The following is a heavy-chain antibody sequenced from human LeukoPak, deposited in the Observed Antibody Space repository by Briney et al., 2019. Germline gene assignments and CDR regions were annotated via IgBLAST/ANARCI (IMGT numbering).Heavy chain of an antibody. CDR3: ASGYRFRN. D-gene: IGHD5-18*01. Sequence: ASVKVSCKASGYPFTDYYMHWVRRAPGQGLEWMGWINPNRGGTDYAQKFQGRVTMTRDTSISTAYMELSRLRYDDTAVYYCASGYRFRNWGQGTLVTVSS. CDR1: GYPFTDYY. CDR2: INPNRGGT. V-gene: IGHV1-2*02. J-gene: IGHJ4*02.